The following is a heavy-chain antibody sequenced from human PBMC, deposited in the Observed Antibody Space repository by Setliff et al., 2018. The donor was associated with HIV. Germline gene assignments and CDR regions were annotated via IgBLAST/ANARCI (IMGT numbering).Heavy chain of an antibody. D-gene: IGHD5-12*01. CDR3: ARDPALTYSGYVYWYFDL. CDR1: GYTLTDFY. CDR2: IAPNSGGT. J-gene: IGHJ2*01. V-gene: IGHV1-2*02. Sequence: GASVKVSCKASGYTLTDFYIHWVRQAPGQGLEWMGWIAPNSGGTGYAENFQGRVTMTRDTSVNTAYMELSRLTSDDTAVYYCARDPALTYSGYVYWYFDLWGRGTLVTVSS.